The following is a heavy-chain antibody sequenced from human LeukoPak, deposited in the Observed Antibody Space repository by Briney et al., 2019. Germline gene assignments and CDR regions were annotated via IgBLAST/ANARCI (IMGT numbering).Heavy chain of an antibody. CDR1: GFTFSSHG. CDR2: IRYDGSNK. Sequence: PGGSLRLSCAASGFTFSSHGMHWVRQAPGKGLEWVAFIRYDGSNKYYADSVKGRFTISRDNSKNTLYLQMNSLRAEDTAVYYCAKDQLLWFGELLRGVAFDIWGQGTMVTVSS. D-gene: IGHD3-10*01. J-gene: IGHJ3*02. V-gene: IGHV3-30*02. CDR3: AKDQLLWFGELLRGVAFDI.